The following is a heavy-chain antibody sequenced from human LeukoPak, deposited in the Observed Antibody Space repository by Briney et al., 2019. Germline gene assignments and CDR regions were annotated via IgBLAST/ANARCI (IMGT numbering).Heavy chain of an antibody. CDR1: GGSFSGYY. J-gene: IGHJ5*01. D-gene: IGHD3-3*01. CDR2: INHSGST. CDR3: ARFGAYWFDS. Sequence: SETLSLTCAVYGGSFSGYYWSWIRQPPGKGLEWIGEINHSGSTNYNPSLKSRVTISVDTSKNQFSLKLSSVTAADTAVYYCARFGAYWFDSWGQGTLVTVSS. V-gene: IGHV4-34*01.